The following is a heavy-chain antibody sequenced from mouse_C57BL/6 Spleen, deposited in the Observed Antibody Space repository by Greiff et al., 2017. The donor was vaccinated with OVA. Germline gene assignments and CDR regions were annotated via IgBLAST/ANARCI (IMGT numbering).Heavy chain of an antibody. Sequence: LQQPGAELVKPGASVKLSCKASGYTFTSYWMHWVKQRPGQGLEWIGMIHPNSGSTNYNEKFKSKATLTVDKSSSTAYMQLSSLTSEDSAVYYCAPYYYGSSPDYFDYWGQGTTLTVSS. V-gene: IGHV1-64*01. CDR1: GYTFTSYW. D-gene: IGHD1-1*01. CDR3: APYYYGSSPDYFDY. J-gene: IGHJ2*01. CDR2: IHPNSGST.